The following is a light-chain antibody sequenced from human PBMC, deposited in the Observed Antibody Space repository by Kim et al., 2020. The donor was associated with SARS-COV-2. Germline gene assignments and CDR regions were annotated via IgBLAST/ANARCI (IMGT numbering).Light chain of an antibody. Sequence: HSLPISCTGTSSDVGGYNYVSWYQQHPGKAPKLMIYDVSNRPSGVSNRFSGSKSGNTASLTISGLQAEDEADYYCSSYTSSSTPYVFGTGTKVTVL. V-gene: IGLV2-14*03. CDR1: SSDVGGYNY. CDR2: DVS. CDR3: SSYTSSSTPYV. J-gene: IGLJ1*01.